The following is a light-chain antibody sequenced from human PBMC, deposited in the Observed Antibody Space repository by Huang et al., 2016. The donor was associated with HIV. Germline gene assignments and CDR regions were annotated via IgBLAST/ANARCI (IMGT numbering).Light chain of an antibody. CDR1: QSISTY. CDR2: AAS. V-gene: IGKV1-8*01. CDR3: QQYYTYPRT. Sequence: IRMTQSPSSLSTSIGDRVTITCRASQSISTYLAWYQQKPGRAPKLLMYAASTLQSGGPSRFSGTGSGTDFTLTISCLQSEDFATYYCQQYYTYPRTFGQGTKV. J-gene: IGKJ1*01.